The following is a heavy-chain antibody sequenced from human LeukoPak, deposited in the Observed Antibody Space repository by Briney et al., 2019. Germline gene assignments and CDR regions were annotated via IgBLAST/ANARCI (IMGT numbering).Heavy chain of an antibody. CDR2: IIPIFGTA. Sequence: ASVKASCKASGGTFSSYAISWVRQAPGQGLEWMGGIIPIFGTANYAQKFQGGVTITTDESTSTAYMELSSLRSEDTAVYYCARDATGTPASYWGQGTLVTVSS. V-gene: IGHV1-69*05. D-gene: IGHD1-1*01. J-gene: IGHJ4*02. CDR3: ARDATGTPASY. CDR1: GGTFSSYA.